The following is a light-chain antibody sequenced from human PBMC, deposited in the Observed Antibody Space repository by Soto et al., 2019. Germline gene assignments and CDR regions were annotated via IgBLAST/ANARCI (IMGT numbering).Light chain of an antibody. V-gene: IGKV3-20*01. Sequence: EIVLTQSPGTLSLSPGDRATLSCRASQSVSSSYLAWYQQKPGQAPRLLIYGASNRATGIPDRFSGGVSGTDFTLTISRLEPEDFAVYYCQQYGKSAMFTFGQGTKLEIK. CDR2: GAS. CDR3: QQYGKSAMFT. CDR1: QSVSSSY. J-gene: IGKJ2*01.